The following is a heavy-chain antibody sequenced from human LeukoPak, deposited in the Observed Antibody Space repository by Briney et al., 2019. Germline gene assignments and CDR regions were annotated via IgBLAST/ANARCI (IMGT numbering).Heavy chain of an antibody. CDR3: ARADHFWSGSFDY. CDR1: GGSISSHY. J-gene: IGHJ4*02. CDR2: IYYSGST. Sequence: SETLSLTCTVSGGSISSHYWSWIRQPPGKGLEWIGYIYYSGSTNYNPSLKGRVTISVDTSKNQFSLKLSSATAADTAVYYCARADHFWSGSFDYWGQGTLVTVSS. D-gene: IGHD3-3*02. V-gene: IGHV4-59*11.